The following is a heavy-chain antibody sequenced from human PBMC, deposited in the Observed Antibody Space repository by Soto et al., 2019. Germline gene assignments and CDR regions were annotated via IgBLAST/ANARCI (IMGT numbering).Heavy chain of an antibody. Sequence: QVQLVQSGAEVKKPGASVKVSCKASGYTFTSYGISWVRQAPGQGLEWMGWISAYNGNTNYAQKLQGRVTMTTDTSTSITYMELRSRSSDDTAVYYCARDLYDYIWESYRPSNYYDMDVWGKGTTVTVSS. V-gene: IGHV1-18*01. CDR1: GYTFTSYG. J-gene: IGHJ6*03. CDR3: ARDLYDYIWESYRPSNYYDMDV. D-gene: IGHD3-16*02. CDR2: ISAYNGNT.